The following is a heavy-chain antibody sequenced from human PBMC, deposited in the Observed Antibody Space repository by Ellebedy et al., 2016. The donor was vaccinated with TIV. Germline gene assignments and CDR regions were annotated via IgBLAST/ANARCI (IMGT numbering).Heavy chain of an antibody. V-gene: IGHV1-2*02. Sequence: AASVKVSCKASGYTFTASYLHWVRQAPGQGLEWMGWINPNSGGTTYEQSFQGRLTMTRDTSINTAYMELRRLRSDDTAVYYCARDLSVNWFDPWGQGTLVTVSS. D-gene: IGHD5/OR15-5a*01. CDR3: ARDLSVNWFDP. J-gene: IGHJ5*02. CDR2: INPNSGGT. CDR1: GYTFTASY.